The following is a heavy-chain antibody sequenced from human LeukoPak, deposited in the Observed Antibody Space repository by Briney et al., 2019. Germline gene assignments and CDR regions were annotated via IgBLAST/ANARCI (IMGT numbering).Heavy chain of an antibody. CDR1: GFTVNSNY. CDR3: ARVYYGSGSLYYYYYYMDV. Sequence: PGGSLRLSRVASGFTVNSNYMSWVRQAPGKGLEWVSVIYSGGRPYYADSVKGRFTTSRDNSKNTLYLQMNSLRVEDTAVYFCARVYYGSGSLYYYYYYMDVWGKGTTVTISS. J-gene: IGHJ6*03. D-gene: IGHD3-10*01. CDR2: IYSGGRP. V-gene: IGHV3-53*01.